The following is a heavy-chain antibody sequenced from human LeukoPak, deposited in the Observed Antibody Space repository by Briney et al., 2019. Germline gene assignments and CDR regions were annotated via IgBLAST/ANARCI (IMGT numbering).Heavy chain of an antibody. V-gene: IGHV3-66*02. J-gene: IGHJ5*02. CDR1: GFTFSSYE. CDR2: IYSGGST. Sequence: GGSLRLSCAASGFTFSSYEMNWVRQAPGKGLEWVSVIYSGGSTYYADSVKGRFTISRDNSKNTLYLQMNSLRAEDTAVYYCAKGYSGIAVAGLDPWGQGTLVTVSS. CDR3: AKGYSGIAVAGLDP. D-gene: IGHD6-19*01.